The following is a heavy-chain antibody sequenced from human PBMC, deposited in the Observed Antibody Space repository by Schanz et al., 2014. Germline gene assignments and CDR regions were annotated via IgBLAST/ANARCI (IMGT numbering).Heavy chain of an antibody. CDR2: IIPIFGIA. D-gene: IGHD3-22*01. V-gene: IGHV1-69*04. CDR3: ASTYDSSGNYPTPLDY. Sequence: QVPLVQSGAEVKKPGSSVKVSCKASGGTFSRYAISWVRQAPGQGLEWMGRIIPIFGIANYAQKFQGRVTITAYKSTTTAYMELRSLRSEDTAVYYCASTYDSSGNYPTPLDYWGQGTLVTVSS. CDR1: GGTFSRYA. J-gene: IGHJ4*02.